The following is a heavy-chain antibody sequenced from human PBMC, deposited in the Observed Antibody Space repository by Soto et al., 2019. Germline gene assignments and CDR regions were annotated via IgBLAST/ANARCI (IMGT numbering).Heavy chain of an antibody. CDR2: ISTYNSNA. V-gene: IGHV1-18*01. D-gene: IGHD2-15*01. J-gene: IGHJ6*02. CDR3: AREGYCSSGSCPLYHHDYFGMDV. Sequence: ASVKVSCKASGYTFTRYGISWVRQAPGQGLEWMGWISTYNSNAKYAQKFQGRVTMPTEIFTSTAYMELRSLTPDDTAVYHCAREGYCSSGSCPLYHHDYFGMDVWGQGTTVTVSS. CDR1: GYTFTRYG.